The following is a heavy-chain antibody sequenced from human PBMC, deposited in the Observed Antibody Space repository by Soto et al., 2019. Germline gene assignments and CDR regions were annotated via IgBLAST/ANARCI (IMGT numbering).Heavy chain of an antibody. D-gene: IGHD1-26*01. CDR1: GGTFSSYA. J-gene: IGHJ6*02. CDR3: AIVGWESSCVCPSGLDV. Sequence: QVQVVQSGAEVKRPGSSVKVSCKASGGTFSSYAINWVRQAPGQGPEWMGGIIPIFGTLNYAQKFQGRVTITADEATSTAYMELSSLRSDDTAVYDCAIVGWESSCVCPSGLDVWCQGTTVTVPS. CDR2: IIPIFGTL. V-gene: IGHV1-69*01.